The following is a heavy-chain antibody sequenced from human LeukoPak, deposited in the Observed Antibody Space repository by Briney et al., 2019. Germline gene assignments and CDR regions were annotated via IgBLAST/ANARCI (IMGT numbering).Heavy chain of an antibody. CDR3: ARGTFDSSFDY. V-gene: IGHV4-31*03. J-gene: IGHJ4*02. Sequence: TSETLSLTCTVSGGSISSGGYYWSWIRQHPGKGLEWIGYIYYSGSTYYNPSLKSRVTISVDRSKNQFSLKLSSVTAADTAVYYCARGTFDSSFDYWGQGTLVTVSS. D-gene: IGHD3-22*01. CDR2: IYYSGST. CDR1: GGSISSGGYY.